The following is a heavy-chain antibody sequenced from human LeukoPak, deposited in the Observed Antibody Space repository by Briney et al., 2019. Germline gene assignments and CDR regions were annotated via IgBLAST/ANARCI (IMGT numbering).Heavy chain of an antibody. Sequence: PGGSLRLSCAASGFTISSYSMNWVRQAPGKGLEWVSSISSSSSYIYYADSVKGRFTISRDNAKNSLYLQMNSLRAEDTAVYYCAREGQWLVPYYFDYWGQGTLVTVSS. D-gene: IGHD6-19*01. V-gene: IGHV3-21*01. J-gene: IGHJ4*02. CDR2: ISSSSSYI. CDR3: AREGQWLVPYYFDY. CDR1: GFTISSYS.